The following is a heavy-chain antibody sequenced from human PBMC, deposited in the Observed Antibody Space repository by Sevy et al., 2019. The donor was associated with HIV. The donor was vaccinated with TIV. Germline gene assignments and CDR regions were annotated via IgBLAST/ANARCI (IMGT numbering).Heavy chain of an antibody. V-gene: IGHV4-61*08. CDR2: IYYSGNT. J-gene: IGHJ6*02. CDR1: GGSVRSGAYY. Sequence: SETLSLTCTVSGGSVRSGAYYWSWVRQPPGKGLESIGYIYYSGNTNYNPSLKSRATLSVDTSKNQFSLKLNSMTAADTAVYSCARVVVTSGNEYYYGMDVWGQGTTVTVSS. D-gene: IGHD2-21*02. CDR3: ARVVVTSGNEYYYGMDV.